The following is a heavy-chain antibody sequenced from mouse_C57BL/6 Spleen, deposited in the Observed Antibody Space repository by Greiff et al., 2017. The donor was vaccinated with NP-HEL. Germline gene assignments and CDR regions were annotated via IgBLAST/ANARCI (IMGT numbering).Heavy chain of an antibody. D-gene: IGHD1-1*01. J-gene: IGHJ1*03. CDR2: IYPGGGYT. CDR3: ARSHYGSSYGYFDV. Sequence: VQLVESGAELVRPGTSVKMSCKASGYTFTNYWIGWAKQRPGHGLEWIGDIYPGGGYTNYNEKFKGKATLTADKSSSTAYMQFSSLTSEDSAIYYCARSHYGSSYGYFDVWGTGTTVTVSS. V-gene: IGHV1-63*01. CDR1: GYTFTNYW.